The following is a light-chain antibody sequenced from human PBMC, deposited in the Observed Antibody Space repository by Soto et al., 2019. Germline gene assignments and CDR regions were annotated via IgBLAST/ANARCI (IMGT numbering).Light chain of an antibody. CDR1: SSNIGSNT. J-gene: IGLJ7*01. Sequence: QSVLTQPPSASGTPGQSVTISCSGSSSNIGSNTVNWFQQLPGTPPKLLNYSNNQRPSGVPDRFSGSKSGTSASLAISGLQSEEEADYYWAAWDDGLNGAVFGGGTQLTVL. V-gene: IGLV1-44*01. CDR2: SNN. CDR3: AAWDDGLNGAV.